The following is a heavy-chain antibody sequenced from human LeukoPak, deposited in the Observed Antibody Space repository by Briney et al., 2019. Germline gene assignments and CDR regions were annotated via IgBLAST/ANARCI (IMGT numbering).Heavy chain of an antibody. CDR3: ASRQLWLLWYFDY. J-gene: IGHJ4*02. CDR2: VDHRGII. V-gene: IGHV4-34*01. D-gene: IGHD5-18*01. Sequence: PSETLSLTCAVYSTSFNDYYWSWLRHSPGKGLEWIGEVDHRGIINYNPSLKSRITISADTSKSHFSLNLTSVTAADTAVYYCASRQLWLLWYFDYWGQGTPVTVSS. CDR1: STSFNDYY.